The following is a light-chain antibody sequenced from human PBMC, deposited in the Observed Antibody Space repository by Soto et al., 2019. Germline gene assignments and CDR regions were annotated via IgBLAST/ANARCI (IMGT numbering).Light chain of an antibody. CDR3: QQLFDSPIT. CDR1: QVISTS. V-gene: IGKV1-9*01. CDR2: AAS. J-gene: IGKJ5*01. Sequence: DIQLTQSPSFLSPSIGESVTLTCRASQVISTSLAWYQVKAVKAPKLLIYAASTLESGVPSRFSATVSGTEFSLTITSLQPEDFATYYCQQLFDSPITFGQGTRLEIK.